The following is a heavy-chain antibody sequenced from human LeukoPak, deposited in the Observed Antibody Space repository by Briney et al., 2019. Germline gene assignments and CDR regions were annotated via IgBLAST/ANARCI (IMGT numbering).Heavy chain of an antibody. CDR1: GFTFSSYA. J-gene: IGHJ4*02. D-gene: IGHD5-18*01. CDR2: ISGSGGST. CDR3: ARDLSIYSYGYHFDY. V-gene: IGHV3-23*01. Sequence: PGGSLRLSCAASGFTFSSYAMSWVRQAPGKGLEWVSAISGSGGSTYYADSVKGRFTISRDNSKNTLYLQMNSLRAEDTAVYYCARDLSIYSYGYHFDYWGQGTLVTVS.